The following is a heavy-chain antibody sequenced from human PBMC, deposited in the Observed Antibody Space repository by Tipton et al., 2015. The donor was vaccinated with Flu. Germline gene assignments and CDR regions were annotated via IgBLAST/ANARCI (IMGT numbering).Heavy chain of an antibody. CDR2: TFHSGNT. CDR3: ARRDYSNYVSEPKSWFDP. D-gene: IGHD4-11*01. J-gene: IGHJ5*02. V-gene: IGHV4-39*07. CDR1: GDSIRSSNYY. Sequence: TLSLTCGVSGDSIRSSNYYWGWIRQPPGKGLEWIGNTFHSGNTYLNPSLKSRVTISIDTSRNQFSLKVNSVTAADTAVYYCARRDYSNYVSEPKSWFDPWGQGILVTVSS.